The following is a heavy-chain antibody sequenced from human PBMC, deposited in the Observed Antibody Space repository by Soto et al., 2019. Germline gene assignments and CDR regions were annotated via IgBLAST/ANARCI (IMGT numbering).Heavy chain of an antibody. CDR3: AREEESGTSSAGTSYYMDV. J-gene: IGHJ6*03. CDR1: GGSISSGGYY. V-gene: IGHV4-31*03. Sequence: PSETLSLTCTVSGGSISSGGYYWSWIRQHPGKGLEWIGYIYYSGSTYYNPSLKSRVTISVDTSKNQFSLKLSSVTAADTAVYYCAREEESGTSSAGTSYYMDVWGKGTTVTVSS. D-gene: IGHD2-2*01. CDR2: IYYSGST.